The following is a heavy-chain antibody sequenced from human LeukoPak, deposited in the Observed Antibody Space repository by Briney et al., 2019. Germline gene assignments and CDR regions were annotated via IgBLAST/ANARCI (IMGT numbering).Heavy chain of an antibody. CDR1: GFDFSSYW. J-gene: IGHJ2*01. CDR3: ARDAFRARYFDL. V-gene: IGHV3-7*01. CDR2: IKQGGRGK. Sequence: GGSLRLSCAASGFDFSSYWISWVRQAPGKGLEWVANIKQGGRGKFYVDSVKGRFSLSRDYAKKSVYLEMNSLRVDDTAVYYCARDAFRARYFDLWGRGTLVTVSS. D-gene: IGHD3-10*01.